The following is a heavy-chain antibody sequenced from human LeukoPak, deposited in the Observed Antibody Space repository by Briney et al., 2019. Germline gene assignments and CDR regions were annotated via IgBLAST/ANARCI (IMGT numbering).Heavy chain of an antibody. CDR3: ARDWFGILTGYYIAWFDP. Sequence: SETLSLTCTVSGGSISSYYWSWIRQPPGKGLEWIGYIYYSGSTNYNPSLKSRVTISVDTSKNQFSLKLSSVTAADTAVYYCARDWFGILTGYYIAWFDPWGQGTLVTVSS. D-gene: IGHD3-9*01. J-gene: IGHJ5*02. CDR2: IYYSGST. V-gene: IGHV4-59*12. CDR1: GGSISSYY.